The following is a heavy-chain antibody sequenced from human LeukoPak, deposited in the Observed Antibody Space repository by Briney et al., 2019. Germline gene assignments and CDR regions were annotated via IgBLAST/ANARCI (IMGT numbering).Heavy chain of an antibody. CDR2: IIPILGIA. CDR3: ATTRKHEPHWFDP. Sequence: ASVKVSCKASGGTFSSYAISWVRQAPGQGLEWMGRIIPILGIANYAQKFQGRVTITADKSTSTAYMELSSLRSEDTAVYYCATTRKHEPHWFDPWGQGTLVTVSS. CDR1: GGTFSSYA. D-gene: IGHD1-14*01. V-gene: IGHV1-69*04. J-gene: IGHJ5*02.